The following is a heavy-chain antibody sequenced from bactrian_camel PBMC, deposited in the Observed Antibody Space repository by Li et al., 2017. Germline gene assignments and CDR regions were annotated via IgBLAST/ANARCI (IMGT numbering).Heavy chain of an antibody. Sequence: HVQLVESGGGSVQAGRSLTLSCAASRYLYSSYYMGWFRQTPGKEREEAARGYTADGSTTYAGSVKGRFTISRDDTRNTATFYLQMNALKPEDTAMYYCAVETGRIRLDGWLLESTYRNWGQGTQVTVS. V-gene: IGHV3S54*01. J-gene: IGHJ4*01. CDR3: AVETGRIRLDGWLLESTYRN. CDR1: RYLYSSYY. D-gene: IGHD4*01. CDR2: GYTADGST.